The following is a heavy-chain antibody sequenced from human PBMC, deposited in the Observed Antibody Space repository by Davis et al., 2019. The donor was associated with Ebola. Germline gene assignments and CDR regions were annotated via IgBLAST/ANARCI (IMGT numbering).Heavy chain of an antibody. CDR2: ISISSSTI. Sequence: GESLKISCAASGITFSSYDMTWVRQAPGKGLEWISYISISSSTIYYADPVKGRFAISRDNAKSLLFLQMNSRSAEDTAVYYCARAALYAFDIWGHGTAVTVSS. CDR3: ARAALYAFDI. V-gene: IGHV3-48*03. J-gene: IGHJ3*02. CDR1: GITFSSYD.